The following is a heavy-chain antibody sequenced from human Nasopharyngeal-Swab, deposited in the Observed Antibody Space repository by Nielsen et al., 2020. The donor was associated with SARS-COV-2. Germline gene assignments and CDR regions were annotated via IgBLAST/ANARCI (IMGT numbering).Heavy chain of an antibody. CDR1: GYTFTSYA. V-gene: IGHV7-4-1*02. CDR2: INTNTGNP. J-gene: IGHJ6*02. CDR3: ARDDSITIFGVGIEFSGMDV. Sequence: ASVKVSCKASGYTFTSYAMNWVRQAPGQGLEWMGWINTNTGNPTYAQGFTGRFVFSLDTSVSTAYLQISSLKAEDTAVYYCARDDSITIFGVGIEFSGMDVWGQGTTVTVSS. D-gene: IGHD3-3*01.